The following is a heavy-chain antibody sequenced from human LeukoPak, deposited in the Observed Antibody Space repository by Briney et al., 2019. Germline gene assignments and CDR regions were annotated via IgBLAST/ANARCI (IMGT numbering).Heavy chain of an antibody. D-gene: IGHD2-15*01. J-gene: IGHJ5*02. V-gene: IGHV1-2*02. CDR1: GYTFTGYY. CDR3: ARDSPNRRDIVVVVAATPAVNWFDP. Sequence: ASVKVSCKASGYTFTGYYMHWVRQAPGQGLEWMGWINPNSGGTNYAQKFQGRVTMTRDTSISTAYMELSRLRSDDTAVYYCARDSPNRRDIVVVVAATPAVNWFDPWGQGTLVTVSS. CDR2: INPNSGGT.